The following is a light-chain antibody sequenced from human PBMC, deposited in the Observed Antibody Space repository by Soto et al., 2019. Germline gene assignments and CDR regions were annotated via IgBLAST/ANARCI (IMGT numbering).Light chain of an antibody. Sequence: DIQMTQSPSSLSASVGDRVTITCRASQSISSHLNWYQQRPGKAPNLLIYAASSLQSGVPSRFSGSGSGTDFTLTINSLQPEDFATYYCQQSYSDPLTFGQGTRLEIK. J-gene: IGKJ5*01. CDR3: QQSYSDPLT. CDR2: AAS. CDR1: QSISSH. V-gene: IGKV1-39*01.